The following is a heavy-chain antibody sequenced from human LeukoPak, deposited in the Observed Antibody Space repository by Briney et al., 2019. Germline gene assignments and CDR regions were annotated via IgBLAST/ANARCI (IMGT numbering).Heavy chain of an antibody. Sequence: GGSLRLSCAASGFTFSKSWMSWLRQTPEKGLEWVANIKEDGSTKYYVDSVKVPFTISRDNGKNSLYLQMNSLRAEDTAVYYCAKDDEGYYWGQGILVTVSS. CDR2: IKEDGSTK. J-gene: IGHJ4*02. D-gene: IGHD3-3*01. CDR3: AKDDEGYY. CDR1: GFTFSKSW. V-gene: IGHV3-7*04.